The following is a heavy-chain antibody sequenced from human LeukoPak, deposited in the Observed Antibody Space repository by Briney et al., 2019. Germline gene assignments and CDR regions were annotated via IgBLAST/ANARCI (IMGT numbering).Heavy chain of an antibody. J-gene: IGHJ4*02. CDR1: GGSISSYY. V-gene: IGHV4-59*08. CDR3: ATILYSSGWYYFDY. CDR2: VHYSGST. D-gene: IGHD6-19*01. Sequence: PSETLSLTCTVSGGSISSYYWSWLRQPPGKGLEWIGYVHYSGSTNYNPSLKSRVTISVDTSKNQFSLKLSSVTAADTAVYYCATILYSSGWYYFDYWGQGTLVTVSS.